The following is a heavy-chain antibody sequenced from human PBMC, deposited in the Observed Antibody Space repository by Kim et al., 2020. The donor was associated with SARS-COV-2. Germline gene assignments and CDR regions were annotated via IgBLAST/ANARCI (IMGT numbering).Heavy chain of an antibody. J-gene: IGHJ5*02. CDR3: AKGYCSGGSCYKSFDP. V-gene: IGHV1-3*01. D-gene: IGHD2-15*01. Sequence: KFQGRVTITRDTSASTAYMELSSLRSEDTAVYYCAKGYCSGGSCYKSFDPWGQGTLVTVSS.